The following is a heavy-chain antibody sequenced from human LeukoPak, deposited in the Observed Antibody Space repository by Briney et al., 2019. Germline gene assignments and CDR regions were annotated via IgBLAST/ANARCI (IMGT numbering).Heavy chain of an antibody. CDR2: IKGDGSEK. V-gene: IGHV3-7*04. Sequence: GGSLRLSCAASGFTFSTYWMLWVRQAPGKGLEWVDNIKGDGSEKHYVDSVKGRFTISRDNAKNSLYLQMNSLRAEDTALYYCARGMTWSAYWGQGTLVTVAS. CDR3: ARGMTWSAY. CDR1: GFTFSTYW. D-gene: IGHD2-21*02. J-gene: IGHJ4*02.